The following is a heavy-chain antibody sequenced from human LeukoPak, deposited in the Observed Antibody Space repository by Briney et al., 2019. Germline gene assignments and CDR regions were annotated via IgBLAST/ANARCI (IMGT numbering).Heavy chain of an antibody. D-gene: IGHD2-21*02. Sequence: GSLRLSCAASGFTFSSYAMSWVRQAPGKGLEWVSAISGSGGSTYYADSVKGRFTISRDNSKNTLYLQMNSLRAEDTAVYYCANVLATVEAYCGGDCYSGALDYWGQGTLVTVSS. CDR1: GFTFSSYA. V-gene: IGHV3-23*01. CDR3: ANVLATVEAYCGGDCYSGALDY. J-gene: IGHJ4*02. CDR2: ISGSGGST.